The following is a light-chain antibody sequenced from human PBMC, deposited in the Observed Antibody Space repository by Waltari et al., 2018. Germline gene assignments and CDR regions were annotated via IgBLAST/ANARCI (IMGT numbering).Light chain of an antibody. CDR2: SSS. J-gene: IGKJ1*01. Sequence: DIVMTQSPDSLAVSLGERATINCKSSQSVLYSSNINNCLAWNQRRPGQPPKLLIYSSSARESGVPDRFSGSGSETDFTLTISSLQAEDVAVYYCQQYYSTPPTFGQGTKVEIK. CDR3: QQYYSTPPT. V-gene: IGKV4-1*01. CDR1: QSVLYSSNINNC.